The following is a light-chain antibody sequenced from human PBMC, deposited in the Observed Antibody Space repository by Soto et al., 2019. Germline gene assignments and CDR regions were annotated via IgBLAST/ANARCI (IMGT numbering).Light chain of an antibody. J-gene: IGLJ3*02. Sequence: QSALTQPASVSGSPGHSITISCTGTSSDVGGYNYVSWYQQHPGKAPKLMIYDVTNRPSGVSNRFSGSKSGNTASLTISGLQAEDEADYYCSSYTSSSTPLVFGGGTQLTVL. V-gene: IGLV2-14*01. CDR1: SSDVGGYNY. CDR2: DVT. CDR3: SSYTSSSTPLV.